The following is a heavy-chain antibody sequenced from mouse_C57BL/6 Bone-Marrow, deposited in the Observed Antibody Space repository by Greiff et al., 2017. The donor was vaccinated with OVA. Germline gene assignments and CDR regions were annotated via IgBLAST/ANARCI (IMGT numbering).Heavy chain of an antibody. D-gene: IGHD1-1*01. CDR2: INPSNGGT. V-gene: IGHV1-53*01. CDR3: ATEVLRSYFDY. CDR1: GYTFTSYW. Sequence: QVHVKQPGTELVKPGASVKLSCKASGYTFTSYWMHWVKQRPGQGLEWIGNINPSNGGTNYNEKFKSKATLTVDKSSSTAYMQLSSLTSEDSAVYYCATEVLRSYFDYWGQGTTLTVSS. J-gene: IGHJ2*01.